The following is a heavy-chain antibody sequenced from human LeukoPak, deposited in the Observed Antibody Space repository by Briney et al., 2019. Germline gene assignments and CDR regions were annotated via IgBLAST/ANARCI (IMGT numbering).Heavy chain of an antibody. Sequence: GGSLRLSCAASGFTFSSYSMTWVRQAPGKGLEWVSSISSSSSYIYYADSVKGRFTISRDNAKNSLYLQMNSLRAEDTAVYYCAREVVDYYDSSGYPFDYWGQGTLATVSS. J-gene: IGHJ4*02. CDR3: AREVVDYYDSSGYPFDY. D-gene: IGHD3-22*01. CDR2: ISSSSSYI. CDR1: GFTFSSYS. V-gene: IGHV3-21*01.